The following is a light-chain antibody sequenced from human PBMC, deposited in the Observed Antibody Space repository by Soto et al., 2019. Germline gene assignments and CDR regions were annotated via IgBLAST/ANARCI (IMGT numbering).Light chain of an antibody. J-gene: IGKJ2*01. Sequence: EIVLTQSPDTLSLSPGERATLSCRASQSVGSYLAWYQQKPGQAPRLLIYASSNRATGIPVRFSGSGSGIDFTLTISSLEPEDFAVYYCQQRSNWYTFGQGTKLEIK. CDR1: QSVGSY. V-gene: IGKV3-11*01. CDR3: QQRSNWYT. CDR2: ASS.